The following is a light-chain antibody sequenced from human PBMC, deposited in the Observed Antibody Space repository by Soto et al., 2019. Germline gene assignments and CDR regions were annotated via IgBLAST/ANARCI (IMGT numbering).Light chain of an antibody. V-gene: IGLV2-14*01. CDR3: SSYTSSSTRV. CDR2: DVS. CDR1: SSDVGGYNY. Sequence: QPALTQPASVSGSPGQSITISCTGTSSDVGGYNYVSWYQQHPGKAPKLMIYDVSNRPSGVSNRFSGSKSDNTASLTISGLQAEDEADYYCSSYTSSSTRVFGTGTKVTVL. J-gene: IGLJ1*01.